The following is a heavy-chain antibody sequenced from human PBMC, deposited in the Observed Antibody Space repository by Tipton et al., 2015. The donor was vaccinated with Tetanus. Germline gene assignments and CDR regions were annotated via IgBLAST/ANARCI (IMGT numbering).Heavy chain of an antibody. D-gene: IGHD4/OR15-4a*01. CDR3: ARDGWGLTNWFDS. J-gene: IGHJ5*01. Sequence: TLSLTCTVSSASMKDYFWSWIRLPPGKGLEWIGYVSHSGRTNSNPSLKSRITISIDTSKNQFSLKLSSVTAADTAVYYCARDGWGLTNWFDSWGQGTLVTVSS. CDR2: VSHSGRT. V-gene: IGHV4-59*12. CDR1: SASMKDYF.